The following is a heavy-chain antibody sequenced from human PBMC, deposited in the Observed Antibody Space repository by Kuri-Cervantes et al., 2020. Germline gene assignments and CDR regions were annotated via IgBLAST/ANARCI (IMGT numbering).Heavy chain of an antibody. CDR1: GFTFSSYA. D-gene: IGHD2-15*01. V-gene: IGHV3-30-3*01. CDR3: AREGSGGRTQVDY. Sequence: GESLKISCAASGFTFSSYAMHWVRQAPGKGLEWVAVISYDGSSKYYADSVKGRFTISRDNSKNTLYLQMNSLRAEDTAVYYCAREGSGGRTQVDYWGQGTLVTVSS. CDR2: ISYDGSSK. J-gene: IGHJ4*02.